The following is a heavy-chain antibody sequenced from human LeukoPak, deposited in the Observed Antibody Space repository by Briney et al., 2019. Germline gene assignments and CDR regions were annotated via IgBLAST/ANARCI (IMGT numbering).Heavy chain of an antibody. CDR1: GFTFSSYS. J-gene: IGHJ3*02. D-gene: IGHD3-22*01. CDR2: INWNGGST. V-gene: IGHV3-20*04. CDR3: AREAPGGYDSSPGVHAFDI. Sequence: GGSLRLSCAASGFTFSSYSMNWVRQAPGKGLEWVSGINWNGGSTGYADSVKGRFTISRDNAKNSLYLQMNSLRAEDTALYYCAREAPGGYDSSPGVHAFDIWGQGTMVTVSS.